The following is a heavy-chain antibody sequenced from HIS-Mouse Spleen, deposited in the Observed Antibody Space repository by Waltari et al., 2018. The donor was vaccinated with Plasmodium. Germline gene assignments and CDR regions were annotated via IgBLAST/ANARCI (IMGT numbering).Heavy chain of an antibody. Sequence: QVQLQQWGAGLLKPSETLSLTYAVYGGSFSGYYWSGILQPPGKGMEWIGEINHSGSTNYNPSLKSRVTISVDTSKNQFSLKLSSVTAADTAVYYCASSGSGSYYYWGQGTLVTVSS. D-gene: IGHD3-10*01. CDR1: GGSFSGYY. CDR2: INHSGST. CDR3: ASSGSGSYYY. V-gene: IGHV4-34*01. J-gene: IGHJ4*02.